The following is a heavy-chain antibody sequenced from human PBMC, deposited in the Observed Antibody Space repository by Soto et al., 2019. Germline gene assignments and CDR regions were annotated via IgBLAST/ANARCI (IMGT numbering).Heavy chain of an antibody. D-gene: IGHD3-3*01. V-gene: IGHV3-23*01. CDR3: TKGGHASFYDF. CDR2: ISGNGGET. Sequence: GGSLRLSCAASGLIFSNYAMTWVRQAPGKGLEWVSTISGNGGETFYADSVEGRFTISRDNSENTVYLQMNRLRAEDTAVYYCTKGGHASFYDFWGQGPMVTV. CDR1: GLIFSNYA. J-gene: IGHJ4*02.